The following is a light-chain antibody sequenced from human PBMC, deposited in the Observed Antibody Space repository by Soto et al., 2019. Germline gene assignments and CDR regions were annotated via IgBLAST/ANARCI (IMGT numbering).Light chain of an antibody. CDR2: GAS. CDR3: QEYNTWPWT. Sequence: EIVMTQSPATLSASPGERATLSCRASQSVSSNLAWYQQKPGQAPRLLIYGASTRATGIPARFSGSGSGTEFTLTISSLQSEDFAVYYCQEYNTWPWTFGQGTKVDNK. V-gene: IGKV3-15*01. CDR1: QSVSSN. J-gene: IGKJ1*01.